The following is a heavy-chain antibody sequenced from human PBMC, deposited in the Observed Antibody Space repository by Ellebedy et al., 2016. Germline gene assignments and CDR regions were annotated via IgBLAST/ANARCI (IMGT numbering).Heavy chain of an antibody. Sequence: GESLKISCAAAGFTFSTNWMTWVRQAPGKGLEWVANINQDGSGKYYADSVKGRFTISRDNAKNSLSLQMNSLRAEDTAVYYCARDSPRGWYFEYWGQGTLVTVSS. CDR3: ARDSPRGWYFEY. J-gene: IGHJ4*02. V-gene: IGHV3-7*03. D-gene: IGHD6-19*01. CDR1: GFTFSTNW. CDR2: INQDGSGK.